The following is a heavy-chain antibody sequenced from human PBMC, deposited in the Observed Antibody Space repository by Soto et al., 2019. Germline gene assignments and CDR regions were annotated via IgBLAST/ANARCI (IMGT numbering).Heavy chain of an antibody. CDR3: ARAVDGDRGDF. CDR2: MFYSGTA. CDR1: GTSINNGGYS. Sequence: PSETLSLTFTVSGTSINNGGYSWHCIRQHPGKGLEWIGYMFYSGTANYNLSLQSRVSISIDTPKNQFSLNLRSVTAADSAVYLCARAVDGDRGDFWGRGSLVSVSS. J-gene: IGHJ4*02. V-gene: IGHV4-31*03.